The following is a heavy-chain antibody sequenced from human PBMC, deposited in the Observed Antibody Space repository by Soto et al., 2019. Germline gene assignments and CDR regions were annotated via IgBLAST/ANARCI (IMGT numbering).Heavy chain of an antibody. J-gene: IGHJ4*02. D-gene: IGHD1-1*01. CDR3: ARHSNEYRKSLDD. CDR2: IYYSGST. V-gene: IGHV4-59*08. Sequence: SETLSLTCTVSGGSISSYYWSWIRQPPGKGLEWIGYIYYSGSTNYNPSLKSRVTISVDTSKNQFSLKLSSVTAADTAVYYCARHSNEYRKSLDDWGQGTLVTVSS. CDR1: GGSISSYY.